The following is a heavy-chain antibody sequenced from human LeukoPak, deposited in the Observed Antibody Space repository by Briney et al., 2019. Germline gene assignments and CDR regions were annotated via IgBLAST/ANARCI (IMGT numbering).Heavy chain of an antibody. V-gene: IGHV6-1*01. CDR3: ARDQDYYGWGIDY. CDR2: TYYRSKWYN. CDR1: GDSVSSNSAA. Sequence: SQTLSLTCAISGDSVSSNSAAWNWIMQSPSRGLEWLGRTYYRSKWYNDYAVSVKSRITINPDTSKNQFSLQLNSVTPEDTAVYYCARDQDYYGWGIDYWGQGTLVTVSS. J-gene: IGHJ4*02. D-gene: IGHD3-10*01.